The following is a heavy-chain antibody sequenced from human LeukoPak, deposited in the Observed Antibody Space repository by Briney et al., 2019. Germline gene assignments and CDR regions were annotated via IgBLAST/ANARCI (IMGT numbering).Heavy chain of an antibody. V-gene: IGHV1-46*01. CDR2: INPSGGST. Sequence: ASVKVSCKASGYTFTSYYIHWVRQAPGQGLEWMGIINPSGGSTSYAQKFQGRVTMTRDTSTSTVYMELSSLRSEDTAVYYCARDIVVVVADRLSYEGYMDVWGKGTTVTVSS. J-gene: IGHJ6*03. CDR1: GYTFTSYY. D-gene: IGHD2-15*01. CDR3: ARDIVVVVADRLSYEGYMDV.